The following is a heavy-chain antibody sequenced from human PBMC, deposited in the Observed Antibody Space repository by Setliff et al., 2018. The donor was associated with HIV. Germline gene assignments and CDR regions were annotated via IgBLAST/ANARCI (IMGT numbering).Heavy chain of an antibody. CDR1: GGSISSSNW. CDR3: ASLGNREVEP. J-gene: IGHJ5*02. Sequence: SETLSLTCAVSGGSISSSNWWSWVRQPPGKGLEWIGEINDNGSTNYNPSLKSRVTISIDTSQNQFSLKLNSVTAADTAVYYCASLGNREVEPWGQGTLVTVSS. CDR2: INDNGST. V-gene: IGHV4-4*02.